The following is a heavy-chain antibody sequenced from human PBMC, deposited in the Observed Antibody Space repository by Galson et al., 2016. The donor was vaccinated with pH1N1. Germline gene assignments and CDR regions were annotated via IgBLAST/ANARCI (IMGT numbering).Heavy chain of an antibody. V-gene: IGHV4-38-2*02. CDR2: ISHTGTT. J-gene: IGHJ3*02. CDR1: GYSVTSGSS. Sequence: LSLTCAVSGYSVTSGSSWGWIRQTPGKGLEYIATISHTGTTYYNPSLKSRITISVDTSKNHVSLNFSSLTAADTAVYYCARDVRTYYISWTDAFDIWGQGTMVIVSS. D-gene: IGHD3-10*01. CDR3: ARDVRTYYISWTDAFDI.